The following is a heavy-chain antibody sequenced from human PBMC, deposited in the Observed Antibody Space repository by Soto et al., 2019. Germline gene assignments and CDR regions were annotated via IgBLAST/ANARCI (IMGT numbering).Heavy chain of an antibody. J-gene: IGHJ6*02. CDR2: ISSGSGGST. CDR1: GFTFSNYP. Sequence: GGSLRLSCAASGFTFSNYPMSWVRQAPGKGLEWVSTISSGSGGSTHYADSVKGRFTISRDNSKNTLYLQMNSLRAEDTAVYYCAKFGGYSYGYYYYYGMDVWGQGTTVTVSS. D-gene: IGHD5-18*01. CDR3: AKFGGYSYGYYYYYGMDV. V-gene: IGHV3-23*01.